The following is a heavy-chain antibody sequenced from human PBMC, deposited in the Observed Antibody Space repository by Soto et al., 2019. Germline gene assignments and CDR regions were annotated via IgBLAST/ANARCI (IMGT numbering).Heavy chain of an antibody. D-gene: IGHD6-13*01. V-gene: IGHV2-5*02. CDR3: AHQFSSSWYPDAFDI. CDR1: GFSLSTSGVG. Sequence: QITLKESGPTLVKPTQTLTLTCTFSGFSLSTSGVGVGWIRQPPGKALEWLALIYWDDDKRYSPSLKSRLTTXXDXSXXQVVLTMTDMDPVDTATYYCAHQFSSSWYPDAFDIWGQGTMVTVSS. J-gene: IGHJ3*02. CDR2: IYWDDDK.